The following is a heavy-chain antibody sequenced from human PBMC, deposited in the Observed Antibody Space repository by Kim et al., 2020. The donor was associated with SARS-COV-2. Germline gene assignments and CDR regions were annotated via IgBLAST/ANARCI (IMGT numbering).Heavy chain of an antibody. CDR3: ARAEGRLLWFGGIVRAFDI. V-gene: IGHV3-53*04. CDR1: GFTVSSNY. CDR2: IYSGGST. D-gene: IGHD3-10*01. J-gene: IGHJ3*02. Sequence: GGSLRLSCAASGFTVSSNYMSWVRQAPGKGLEWVSDIYSGGSTYYADSVKGRFTISRHNSKNTMYLQMNSLIAEDTAVYYCARAEGRLLWFGGIVRAFDIWGQGTMVTVSS.